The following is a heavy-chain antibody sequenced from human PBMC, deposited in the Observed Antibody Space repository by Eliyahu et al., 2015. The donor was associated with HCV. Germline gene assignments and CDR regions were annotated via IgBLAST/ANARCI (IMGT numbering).Heavy chain of an antibody. D-gene: IGHD3-3*01. CDR2: ICGSGGST. CDR3: AKEIRFLEWLLWSGMDV. J-gene: IGHJ6*02. CDR1: GFTFSSYA. V-gene: IGHV3-23*01. Sequence: EVQLLESGGGLVQPGGSLRLSCAASGFTFSSYAMSWVRQAPGKGLEWVSAICGSGGSTYYADSVKGRFTISRDNSKNTLYLQMNSLRAEDTAVYYCAKEIRFLEWLLWSGMDVWGQGTTVTVSS.